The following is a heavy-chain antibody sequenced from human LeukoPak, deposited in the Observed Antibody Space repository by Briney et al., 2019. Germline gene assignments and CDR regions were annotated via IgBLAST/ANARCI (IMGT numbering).Heavy chain of an antibody. D-gene: IGHD2-15*01. Sequence: GGSLRLSCSASGFPFSSYAMHWVRQAPGKGLEYVSAISDSGGSTYYADSVKGRFTISRDNSKNTLYLQMSSLRAEDMAVYFCVRGYSFGPYGMDVWGQGTTVTVSS. V-gene: IGHV3-64D*09. CDR3: VRGYSFGPYGMDV. CDR2: ISDSGGST. J-gene: IGHJ6*02. CDR1: GFPFSSYA.